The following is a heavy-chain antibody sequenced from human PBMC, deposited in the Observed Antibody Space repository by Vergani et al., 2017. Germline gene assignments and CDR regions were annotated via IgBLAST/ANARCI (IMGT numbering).Heavy chain of an antibody. CDR1: GGTFSNYA. Sequence: QVQLVQSGADVLKPGSSVKVSCKTSGGTFSNYAINWVRQAPGQGLEWMGGNIPIFGTSNYAQKFQARVTITADEATSTAYMELSSLRSEETAVYYCARVKSGAVLRSCDWLSQGAFDIWGQGTMVTVSS. CDR2: NIPIFGTS. CDR3: ARVKSGAVLRSCDWLSQGAFDI. V-gene: IGHV1-69*12. D-gene: IGHD3-9*01. J-gene: IGHJ3*02.